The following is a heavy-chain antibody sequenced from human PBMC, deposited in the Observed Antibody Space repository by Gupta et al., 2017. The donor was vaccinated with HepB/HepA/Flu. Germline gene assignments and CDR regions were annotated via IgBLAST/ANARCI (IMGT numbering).Heavy chain of an antibody. CDR3: ATANYGAGTIHSFFDH. V-gene: IGHV4-59*01. CDR2: TYNGGNT. J-gene: IGHJ4*02. CDR1: AGSSSRYD. D-gene: IGHD3-10*01. Sequence: QVRLQESGPGLVKPSETLSLTCTVSAGSSSRYDWSWIRQPPGQTLVWIGFTYNGGNTKYNPSLGSRVTFSVDRSKNQFSLSLTYVTAADTAVYYCATANYGAGTIHSFFDHWGQGALVTVSS.